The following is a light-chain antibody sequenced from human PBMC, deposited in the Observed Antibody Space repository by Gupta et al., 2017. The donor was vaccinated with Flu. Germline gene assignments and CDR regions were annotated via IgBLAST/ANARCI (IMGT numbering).Light chain of an antibody. CDR1: QTLVSKDGNTS. CDR2: DVS. CDR3: MRGTHPWT. Sequence: VVMPQSPLSLPVTLGQPASISRRSSQTLVSKDGNTSLNWFQQRPSQSPRRLSYDVSNRDSGVADRFSGSGSGTDFRLKISRVEAEDVRIDYCMRGTHPWTFGQGTRLEI. J-gene: IGKJ2*02. V-gene: IGKV2-30*01.